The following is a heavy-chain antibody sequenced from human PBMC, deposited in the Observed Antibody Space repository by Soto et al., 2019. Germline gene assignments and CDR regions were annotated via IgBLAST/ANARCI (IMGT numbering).Heavy chain of an antibody. CDR3: ARGGYSSGWPEKDAFDI. V-gene: IGHV1-8*01. J-gene: IGHJ3*02. CDR1: GYTFTSYD. CDR2: MNPNSGNT. Sequence: ASVKVSCKASGYTFTSYDINWVRQATGQGLEWMGWMNPNSGNTGYAQKFQGRVTMTRNTSISTAYMELSSLRSEDTAVYYCARGGYSSGWPEKDAFDIWGQGTMVTVSS. D-gene: IGHD6-19*01.